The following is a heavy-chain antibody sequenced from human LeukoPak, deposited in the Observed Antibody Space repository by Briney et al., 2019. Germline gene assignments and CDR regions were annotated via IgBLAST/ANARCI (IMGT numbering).Heavy chain of an antibody. CDR1: GFTFSSYG. V-gene: IGHV3-30*18. Sequence: GGSLRLSCAASGFTFSSYGMHGVRQAPGKGLEWVAVISYDGSNKYYADSVRGRFTISRDNSKNTLYLQMNSLRAEDTAVYLCAKTLPASYGGYKGPPPFSEADYGGQETLVTVPS. D-gene: IGHD5-12*01. CDR2: ISYDGSNK. J-gene: IGHJ4*02. CDR3: AKTLPASYGGYKGPPPFSEADY.